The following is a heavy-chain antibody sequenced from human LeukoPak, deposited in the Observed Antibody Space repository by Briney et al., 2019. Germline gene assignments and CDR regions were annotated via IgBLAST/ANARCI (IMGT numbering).Heavy chain of an antibody. CDR2: INHSEST. Sequence: SETLSLTCAVYGGSFSGYYWSWIRQPPGKGLEWIGEINHSESTNYNPSLKSRVTISVDTSKNQFSLKLSSVIAADTAVYYCARGYQLLWGGWFDPWGQGTLVTVSS. CDR1: GGSFSGYY. D-gene: IGHD2-2*01. J-gene: IGHJ5*02. CDR3: ARGYQLLWGGWFDP. V-gene: IGHV4-34*01.